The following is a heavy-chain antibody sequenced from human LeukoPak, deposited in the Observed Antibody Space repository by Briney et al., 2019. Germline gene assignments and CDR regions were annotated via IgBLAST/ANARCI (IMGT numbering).Heavy chain of an antibody. J-gene: IGHJ5*02. CDR2: IYYSGST. Sequence: SETLSLTCTVSGGSISSSSYYWGWIRQPPGKGLEWIGSIYYSGSTYYNPSLKSRVTISVDRSKNQFSLKLSSVTAADTAVYYCAATYYYDSSGLGWFDPWGQGTLVTVSS. CDR3: AATYYYDSSGLGWFDP. D-gene: IGHD3-22*01. CDR1: GGSISSSSYY. V-gene: IGHV4-39*07.